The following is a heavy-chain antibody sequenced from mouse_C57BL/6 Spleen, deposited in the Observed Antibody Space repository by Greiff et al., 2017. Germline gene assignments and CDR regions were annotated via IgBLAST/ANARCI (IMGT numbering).Heavy chain of an antibody. CDR1: GYSITSGYY. V-gene: IGHV3-6*01. CDR2: ISYDGSN. D-gene: IGHD2-2*01. CDR3: ARIGIYYGYSYFDY. Sequence: EVKLEESGPGLVKPSQSLSLTCSVTGYSITSGYYWNWIRQFPGNKLEWMGYISYDGSNNYNPSLKNRISITRDTSKNQFFLKLNSVTTEDTATYYCARIGIYYGYSYFDYWGQGTTLTVSS. J-gene: IGHJ2*01.